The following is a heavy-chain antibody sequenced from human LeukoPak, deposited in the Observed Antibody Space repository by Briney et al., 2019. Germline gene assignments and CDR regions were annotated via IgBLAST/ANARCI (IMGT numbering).Heavy chain of an antibody. CDR2: ISSNGGST. V-gene: IGHV3-64*01. CDR3: ARVGYSSSWNVPYFDY. J-gene: IGHJ4*02. CDR1: GFTFSNYA. D-gene: IGHD6-13*01. Sequence: GGPLRLSCAASGFTFSNYAMHWVRQAPGKGLEYVSAISSNGGSTYYANSVKGRFTISRDNSKNTLYLQMGSLKPDDMAVYYCARVGYSSSWNVPYFDYWGQGALVTVSS.